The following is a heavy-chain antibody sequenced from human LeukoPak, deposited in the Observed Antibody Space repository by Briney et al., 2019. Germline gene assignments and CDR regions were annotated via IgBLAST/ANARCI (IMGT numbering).Heavy chain of an antibody. CDR3: ARDSGYDLNWFDP. CDR2: ISSSSSYI. V-gene: IGHV3-21*01. J-gene: IGHJ5*02. Sequence: GGSLRLSCAASGFTFSSYSMNWVRQAPGKGLEWVSSISSSSSYIYYADSVKGRFTISRDNAKNSLYLQMNSLRAEDTAVYYCARDSGYDLNWFDPWGQGTLVTVSS. CDR1: GFTFSSYS. D-gene: IGHD5-12*01.